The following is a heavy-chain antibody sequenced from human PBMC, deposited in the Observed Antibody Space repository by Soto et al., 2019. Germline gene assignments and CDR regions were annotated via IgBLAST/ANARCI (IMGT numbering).Heavy chain of an antibody. J-gene: IGHJ3*02. Sequence: PSETLSLTCTVSGGSISSYYWIWIRQPAGKGLEWIGRIYTSGSTNYNPSLKSRVTMSVDTSKNQFSLKLSSVTAADTAVYYCAIALPGSSSSDAFDIWGQGTTVTVSS. CDR1: GGSISSYY. CDR3: AIALPGSSSSDAFDI. V-gene: IGHV4-4*07. CDR2: IYTSGST. D-gene: IGHD6-13*01.